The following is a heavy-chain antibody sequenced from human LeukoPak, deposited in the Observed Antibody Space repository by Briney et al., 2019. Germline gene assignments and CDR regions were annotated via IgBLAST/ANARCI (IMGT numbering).Heavy chain of an antibody. V-gene: IGHV4-34*01. D-gene: IGHD3-22*01. CDR2: INHSGST. J-gene: IGHJ3*02. Sequence: SETLSLTCAVYGGSFSGYYWSWIRQPPGKGLEWTGEINHSGSTNYNPSLKSRVTISVDTSKNQFSLKLSSVTAADTAVYYCARFAPSYYDSSGYYTDDAFDIWGQGTMVTVSS. CDR3: ARFAPSYYDSSGYYTDDAFDI. CDR1: GGSFSGYY.